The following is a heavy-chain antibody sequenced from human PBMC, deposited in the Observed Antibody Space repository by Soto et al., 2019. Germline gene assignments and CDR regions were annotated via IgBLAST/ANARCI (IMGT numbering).Heavy chain of an antibody. Sequence: QVHLQESGPGLVKPSQTLSLTCTVSGDSISSGEYYWAWIRQPPGKGLEWIGYVFYEGNTYYNPSLKSRLSIDVDTAKSQFSLRLSSVTAADTAVYYCARRYYFDSSGYADALDVWGQGTNVIVSS. CDR1: GDSISSGEYY. CDR2: VFYEGNT. V-gene: IGHV4-30-4*01. D-gene: IGHD3-22*01. CDR3: ARRYYFDSSGYADALDV. J-gene: IGHJ3*01.